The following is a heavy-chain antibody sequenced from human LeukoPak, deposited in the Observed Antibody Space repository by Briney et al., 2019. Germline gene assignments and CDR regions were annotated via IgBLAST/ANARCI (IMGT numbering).Heavy chain of an antibody. J-gene: IGHJ4*02. V-gene: IGHV1-69*13. CDR1: GGSVSSYA. CDR3: ARAVKYGSGSYYFDY. CDR2: IIPIFGTA. D-gene: IGHD3-10*01. Sequence: ASVKVSCKASGGSVSSYAISWVRQAPGQWLEWMGGIIPIFGTANYAQKFQGRVTITADESTSTAYMELSSLRSEDTAVYYCARAVKYGSGSYYFDYWGQGTLVTVSS.